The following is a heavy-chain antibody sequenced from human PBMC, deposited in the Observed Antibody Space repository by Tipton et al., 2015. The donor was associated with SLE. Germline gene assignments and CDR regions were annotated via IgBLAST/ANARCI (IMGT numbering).Heavy chain of an antibody. Sequence: SLRLSCAASGFTLSSNYMSWVRQAPGKGLEWVSVIYSGGSTYYADSVKGRLTISRDNAKNSLYLQMNSLRAEDTAVYYCARGLDFWSDRDWFDPWGQGTLVTVSS. D-gene: IGHD3-3*01. V-gene: IGHV3-53*01. CDR3: ARGLDFWSDRDWFDP. CDR1: GFTLSSNY. CDR2: IYSGGST. J-gene: IGHJ5*02.